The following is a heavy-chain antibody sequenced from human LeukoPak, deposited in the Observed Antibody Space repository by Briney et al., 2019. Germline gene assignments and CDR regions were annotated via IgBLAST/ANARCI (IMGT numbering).Heavy chain of an antibody. CDR1: GFTFTDYW. CDR3: ARDCSGTSCYQSLGA. D-gene: IGHD2-2*01. Sequence: GGSLRLSCVPSGFTFTDYWMTWVRQAPGKGLEWVANIKQDGSERYYVDSVKGRFTISRDNAKYSLYLQMKSLRAEDTAVYFCARDCSGTSCYQSLGAWGQGTTVTVSS. V-gene: IGHV3-7*01. J-gene: IGHJ6*02. CDR2: IKQDGSER.